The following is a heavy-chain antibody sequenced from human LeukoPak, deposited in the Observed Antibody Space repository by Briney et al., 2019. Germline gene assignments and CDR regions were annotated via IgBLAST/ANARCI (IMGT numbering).Heavy chain of an antibody. CDR1: GGSFSGYY. D-gene: IGHD5-12*01. Sequence: SETLSLTCAVYGGSFSGYYWSWIRQPPGKGLEWIGEINHSGSTNYNPSLKSRVTISVDTSKNQFSLKLSSVTAADTAVYYCARLGELVATIPFDYWGQGTLVTVSS. V-gene: IGHV4-34*01. CDR2: INHSGST. J-gene: IGHJ4*02. CDR3: ARLGELVATIPFDY.